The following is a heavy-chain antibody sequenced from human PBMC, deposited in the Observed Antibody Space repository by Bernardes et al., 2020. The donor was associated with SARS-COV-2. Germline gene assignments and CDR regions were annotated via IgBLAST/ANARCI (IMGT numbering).Heavy chain of an antibody. Sequence: GRSLRLSCAASGFTFDDYGMSWVRQGPGKGLEWVSGIKKNGGSTGYADSVEGRFTISRDNAKNSLYLQVKSLRAEDTALYYCVRGYFYGPFDLWGQGILVTVSS. CDR2: IKKNGGST. V-gene: IGHV3-20*04. CDR1: GFTFDDYG. J-gene: IGHJ4*02. D-gene: IGHD5-18*01. CDR3: VRGYFYGPFDL.